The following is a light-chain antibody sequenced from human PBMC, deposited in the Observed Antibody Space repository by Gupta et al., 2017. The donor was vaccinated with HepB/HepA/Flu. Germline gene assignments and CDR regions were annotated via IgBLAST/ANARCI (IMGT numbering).Light chain of an antibody. CDR2: EVS. V-gene: IGLV2-23*02. Sequence: QSALTQPASVSGSPGQSLTISCTGTGSDVGRYNFVSWYQQHPGKAPKVMIYEVSKRPSGVSDRFSGSKSGYTASLTISGLQAEDEADYYCCSYAGNYVHYVFGTGTKVTVL. CDR3: CSYAGNYVHYV. J-gene: IGLJ1*01. CDR1: GSDVGRYNF.